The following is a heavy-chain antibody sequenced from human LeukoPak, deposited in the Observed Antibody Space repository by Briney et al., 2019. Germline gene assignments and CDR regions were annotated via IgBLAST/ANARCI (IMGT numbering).Heavy chain of an antibody. D-gene: IGHD3-22*01. CDR1: GGTFGSYA. CDR3: ARAHYYDSSGYYPDFDY. CDR2: IIPILGIA. J-gene: IGHJ4*02. V-gene: IGHV1-69*04. Sequence: SVKVSCKASGGTFGSYAISWVRQAPGQGLEWMGRIIPILGIANYAQKFQGRVTITADKSTSTAYMELSSLRSEDTAVYYCARAHYYDSSGYYPDFDYWGQGTLVTVSS.